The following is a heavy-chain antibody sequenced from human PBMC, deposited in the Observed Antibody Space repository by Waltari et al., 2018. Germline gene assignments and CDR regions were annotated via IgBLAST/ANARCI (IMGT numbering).Heavy chain of an antibody. V-gene: IGHV4-61*02. Sequence: QVQLQVSGPGLVTPSQTLSLTCTVSGGSISSGSYYRSWIRQPAGKGREWIGRIYTSGSTNNNPALKRRVTISVDTSKNQFSLKLSSVTAADTAVYYCARSTLRGYSYGLPDYWGQGTLVTVSS. CDR2: IYTSGST. J-gene: IGHJ4*02. D-gene: IGHD5-18*01. CDR3: ARSTLRGYSYGLPDY. CDR1: GGSISSGSYY.